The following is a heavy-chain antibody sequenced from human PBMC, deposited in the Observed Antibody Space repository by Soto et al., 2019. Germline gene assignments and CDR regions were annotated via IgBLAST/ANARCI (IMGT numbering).Heavy chain of an antibody. J-gene: IGHJ6*02. CDR3: EKDLRSRGFCPHYYYDAMDV. CDR1: GFTFSNFA. CDR2: ISGIGGST. D-gene: IGHD2-2*01. Sequence: EVQLLESGVGLVQPGGSLRLSCTASGFTFSNFAMNWVRQAPGKGLEWLSSISGIGGSTQYAASVKGRFTISSDISKSTLILQMNSMRVEETAVYYSEKDLRSRGFCPHYYYDAMDVWGQVSKV. V-gene: IGHV3-23*01.